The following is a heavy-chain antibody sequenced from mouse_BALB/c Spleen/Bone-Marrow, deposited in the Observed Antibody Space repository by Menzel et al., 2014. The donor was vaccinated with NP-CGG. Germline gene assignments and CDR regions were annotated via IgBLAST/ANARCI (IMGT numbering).Heavy chain of an antibody. CDR3: AREGSHRDDYAMDY. Sequence: VHLQQSGPELEKPGASVKISCKASGYSFTGYNMNWVKQSNGKSLEWIGNIDPNYGGSSYNQKFKGKATLTVDKSSSTAYMQLKSLTSEDSAVYYCAREGSHRDDYAMDYWGQGTSVTVSS. V-gene: IGHV1-39*01. J-gene: IGHJ4*01. CDR1: GYSFTGYN. CDR2: IDPNYGGS.